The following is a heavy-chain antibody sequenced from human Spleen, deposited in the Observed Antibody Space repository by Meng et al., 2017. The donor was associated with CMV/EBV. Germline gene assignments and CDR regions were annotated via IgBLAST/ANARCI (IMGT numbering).Heavy chain of an antibody. CDR1: GDSVSSSSVA. J-gene: IGHJ4*02. V-gene: IGHV6-1*01. D-gene: IGHD1-26*01. Sequence: QVRLQTYGSVLVNPSQTLSLTCVISGDSVSSSSVAWAWIRQSTSRGLEWLGRTYYRSKWYNDYAMFVKSRITISQDTSKSQFSLQLNSVTPEDTAVYYCARHNGGTYRFDCWGQGTLVTSPQ. CDR3: ARHNGGTYRFDC. CDR2: TYYRSKWYN.